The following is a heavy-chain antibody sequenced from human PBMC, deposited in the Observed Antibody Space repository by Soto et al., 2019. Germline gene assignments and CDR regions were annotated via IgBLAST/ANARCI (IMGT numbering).Heavy chain of an antibody. CDR3: ATDQLSLLNYDY. J-gene: IGHJ4*02. CDR2: ISSTSIYI. CDR1: GFTFSSYS. V-gene: IGHV3-21*01. Sequence: GSLRLSCAASGFTFSSYSMNWVRQAPGKGLEWVSTISSTSIYIYYADSVRGRFTISRDNAKNSLYLQMNSLRAEDTAIYYCATDQLSLLNYDYWGQGTLVTVSS. D-gene: IGHD1-1*01.